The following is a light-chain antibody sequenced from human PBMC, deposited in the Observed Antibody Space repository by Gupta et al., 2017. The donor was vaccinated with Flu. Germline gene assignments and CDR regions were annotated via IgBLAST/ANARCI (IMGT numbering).Light chain of an antibody. CDR2: GAY. CDR1: QSISSDF. J-gene: IGKJ2*01. CDR3: QHEGSSPYT. V-gene: IGKV3-20*01. Sequence: GTLFLSQGERATLSCWASQSISSDFLAWYQQKPGQAPRLLFYGAYRRANGIPDRFSGSGSGTDFSLIISRREPEDCAVYYCQHEGSSPYTFGQGTKLEI.